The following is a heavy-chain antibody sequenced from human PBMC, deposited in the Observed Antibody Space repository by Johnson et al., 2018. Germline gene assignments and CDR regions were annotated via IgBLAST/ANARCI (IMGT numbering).Heavy chain of an antibody. CDR3: AKRPTYYEDSSSDSYSDY. J-gene: IGHJ4*02. CDR2: LSGSGGST. D-gene: IGHD3-22*01. Sequence: VQLVESGGGLVQPGGSLRLSCAASGFTFSNYAMRWVRQAPGKGLEGVSGLSGSGGSTYYADSVKGRFTISRDNSKNMLYLQMNSRRAEDKAIYYCAKRPTYYEDSSSDSYSDYWGQVTLVTVSS. CDR1: GFTFSNYA. V-gene: IGHV3-23*04.